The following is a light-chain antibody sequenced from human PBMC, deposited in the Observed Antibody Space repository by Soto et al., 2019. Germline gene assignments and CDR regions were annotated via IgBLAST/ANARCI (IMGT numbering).Light chain of an antibody. CDR2: WAS. CDR1: QSVLYSSNNKNY. V-gene: IGKV4-1*01. Sequence: DIVMTQSPDSLAVSLGERATINCKSSQSVLYSSNNKNYLAWYQQKPGQPPKLLIYWASTRESGVPDRCSGSGSGIAITLTISSLQAEDVAVYYCEQHYSTPYTFGQGTKLEIK. CDR3: EQHYSTPYT. J-gene: IGKJ2*01.